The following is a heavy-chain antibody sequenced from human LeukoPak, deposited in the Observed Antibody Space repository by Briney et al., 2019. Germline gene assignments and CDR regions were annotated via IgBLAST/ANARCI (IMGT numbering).Heavy chain of an antibody. CDR2: IYYSGST. CDR1: GDSISSYY. CDR3: ASLDEYCSSTSCYLTTFDY. D-gene: IGHD2-2*01. J-gene: IGHJ4*02. V-gene: IGHV4-59*01. Sequence: SETLSLTCTVSGDSISSYYWSWIRQPPGKGLEGIGYIYYSGSTNYNPSLKSRVTISVDTSKNQFSLKLSSVTAADTAVYYCASLDEYCSSTSCYLTTFDYWGQGTLVTVSS.